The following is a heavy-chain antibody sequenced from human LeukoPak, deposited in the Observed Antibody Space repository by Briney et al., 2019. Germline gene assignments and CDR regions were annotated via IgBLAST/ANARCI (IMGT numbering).Heavy chain of an antibody. CDR1: GFTFSSYA. V-gene: IGHV3-30-3*01. CDR3: AKDEVYGMDV. CDR2: ISYDGSNK. J-gene: IGHJ6*02. Sequence: GGSLRLSCAASGFTFSSYAMHWVRQAPGKGLEWVAVISYDGSNKYYADSVKGRFTISRDNSKNTLYLQMNSLRAEDTAVYYCAKDEVYGMDVWGQGTTVTVSS.